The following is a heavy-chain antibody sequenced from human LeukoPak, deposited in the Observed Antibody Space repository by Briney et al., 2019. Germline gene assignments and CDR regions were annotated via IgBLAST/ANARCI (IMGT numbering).Heavy chain of an antibody. J-gene: IGHJ4*02. V-gene: IGHV3-15*07. CDR3: STDQGGDILTGC. Sequence: PGGSLRLSCAASGFTFTNAWMYWVRQAPGKGLEWVGRIKTKSEGGTIDYAAPVRGRFTISRDDSENTLYLQMNSLKTEDTALYYCSTDQGGDILTGCWGQGTLVTVSS. D-gene: IGHD3-9*01. CDR2: IKTKSEGGTI. CDR1: GFTFTNAW.